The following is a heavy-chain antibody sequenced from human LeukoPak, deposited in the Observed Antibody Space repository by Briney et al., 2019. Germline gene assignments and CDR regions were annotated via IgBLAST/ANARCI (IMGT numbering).Heavy chain of an antibody. J-gene: IGHJ6*02. CDR1: GFTFSDYY. V-gene: IGHV3-11*01. CDR2: ISSSGSTI. D-gene: IGHD3-10*01. CDR3: ARRAVRGVIIKYYYGMDV. Sequence: PGGSLRLSCAASGFTFSDYYMSWIRQAPGKGLEWASYISSSGSTIYYADSVKGRFTISRDNAKNSLYLQMNSLRAEDTAVYYCARRAVRGVIIKYYYGMDVWGQGTTVTVSS.